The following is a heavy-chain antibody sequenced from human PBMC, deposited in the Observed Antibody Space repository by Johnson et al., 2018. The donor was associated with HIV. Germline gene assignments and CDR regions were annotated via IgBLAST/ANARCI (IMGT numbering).Heavy chain of an antibody. D-gene: IGHD1-26*01. CDR3: ATTRGSLEDDDPFAI. Sequence: QVQLVESGGGVVQPGRSLRLSCAASGFTFTNYGMHWVRQAPGKGLQWVAAISHDGSNEYYGDYVKGRFTISRDNSKNPLYLQMNSLRAEDTAVYYGATTRGSLEDDDPFAIWGQGTMVTVSS. J-gene: IGHJ3*02. CDR1: GFTFTNYG. CDR2: ISHDGSNE. V-gene: IGHV3-30*03.